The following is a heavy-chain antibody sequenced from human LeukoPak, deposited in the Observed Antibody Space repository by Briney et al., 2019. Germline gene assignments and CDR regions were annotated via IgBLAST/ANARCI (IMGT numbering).Heavy chain of an antibody. Sequence: ASVKVSCKASGYTFSSYDINWVRQATGQGLEWMGWMNPNSGNTGYAQKFQGRVTMTRNTSISTAYMELSSLRSEDTAVYYCARDQGGYDSSGYFFLGRNDAFDIWGQGTMVTVSS. CDR1: GYTFSSYD. CDR3: ARDQGGYDSSGYFFLGRNDAFDI. CDR2: MNPNSGNT. D-gene: IGHD3-22*01. J-gene: IGHJ3*02. V-gene: IGHV1-8*01.